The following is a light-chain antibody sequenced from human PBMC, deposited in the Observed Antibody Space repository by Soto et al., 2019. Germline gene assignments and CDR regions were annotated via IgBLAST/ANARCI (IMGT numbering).Light chain of an antibody. J-gene: IGKJ2*01. Sequence: DIQMTQSPSTLSASVGDRVTITCRASQSISGWLAWYQQKPGKAPNRLIYDASNLESGVPSRFSGSASGTEFTLTISGLQPDDFATYYCQQYNSYSGYTFGQGTKLEIK. V-gene: IGKV1-5*01. CDR1: QSISGW. CDR3: QQYNSYSGYT. CDR2: DAS.